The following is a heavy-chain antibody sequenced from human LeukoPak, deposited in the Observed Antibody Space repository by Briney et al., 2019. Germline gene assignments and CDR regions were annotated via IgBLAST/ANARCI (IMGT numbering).Heavy chain of an antibody. CDR1: GGSISSGGYS. J-gene: IGHJ4*02. CDR2: IYHSGST. Sequence: PSETLSLTCAVSGGSISSGGYSWSWIRQPPGKGLEWIGYIYHSGSTYYNPSLKNRVTISVDRSKNQFSLKLSSVTAADTAVYYCARDLMGYFDYWGQGTLVTVSS. V-gene: IGHV4-30-2*01. CDR3: ARDLMGYFDY.